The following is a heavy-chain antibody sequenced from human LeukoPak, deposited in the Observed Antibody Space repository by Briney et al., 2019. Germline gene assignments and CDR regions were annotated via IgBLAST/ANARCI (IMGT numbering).Heavy chain of an antibody. J-gene: IGHJ4*02. CDR3: AREGEEVGLDGFDY. V-gene: IGHV1-69*13. CDR2: IIPIFGTA. Sequence: SVKVSCKASGGTLSSYAISWVRQAPGQGLEWMGGIIPIFGTANYAQKFQGRVTITADESTSTAYMELSSLRSEDTAVYYCAREGEEVGLDGFDYWGQGTLVTVSS. D-gene: IGHD1-26*01. CDR1: GGTLSSYA.